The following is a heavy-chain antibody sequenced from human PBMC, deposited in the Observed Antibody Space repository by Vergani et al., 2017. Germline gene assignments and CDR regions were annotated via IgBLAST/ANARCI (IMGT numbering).Heavy chain of an antibody. CDR3: ARIERYCSSTSCYRSNYYYMDV. J-gene: IGHJ6*03. V-gene: IGHV5-51*01. Sequence: EVQLVQSGAEVRKPGESLKISCKASGYSLTTYWIGWVRQMPGKGLECMGIIYPGDSDTRYSPSFQGQVTISADKSISTAYLQWSSLKASDTAMYYCARIERYCSSTSCYRSNYYYMDVWGKGTTVTVSS. D-gene: IGHD2-2*02. CDR1: GYSLTTYW. CDR2: IYPGDSDT.